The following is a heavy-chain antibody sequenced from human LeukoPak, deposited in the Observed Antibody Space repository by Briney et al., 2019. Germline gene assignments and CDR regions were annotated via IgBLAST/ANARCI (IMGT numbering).Heavy chain of an antibody. CDR1: GYTFTSYA. Sequence: ASVKVSCKASGYTFTSYAISWVRQAPGQGLEWMGRIIPILGIANYAQKFQGRVTITADKSTSTAYMELSSLRSEDTAVYYCATSLRFLEWLPNWFDPWGQGTLVTVSS. D-gene: IGHD3-3*01. CDR2: IIPILGIA. V-gene: IGHV1-69*04. J-gene: IGHJ5*02. CDR3: ATSLRFLEWLPNWFDP.